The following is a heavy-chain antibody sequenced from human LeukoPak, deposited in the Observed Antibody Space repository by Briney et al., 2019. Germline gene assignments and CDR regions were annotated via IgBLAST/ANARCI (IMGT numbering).Heavy chain of an antibody. CDR3: AKVGNRWLQLGIDY. D-gene: IGHD5-24*01. CDR2: ISSSSSTI. V-gene: IGHV3-48*01. J-gene: IGHJ4*02. Sequence: GGSLRLSCAASGFTFSSYSMNWVRQAPGKGLEWVSYISSSSSTIYYADSVKGRFTISRDNAKNSLYLQMNSLRAEDTAVYYCAKVGNRWLQLGIDYWGQGTLVTVSS. CDR1: GFTFSSYS.